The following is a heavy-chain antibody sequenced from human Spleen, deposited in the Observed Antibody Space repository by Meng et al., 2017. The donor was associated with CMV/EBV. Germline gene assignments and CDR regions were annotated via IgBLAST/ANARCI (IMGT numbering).Heavy chain of an antibody. CDR3: AARRLRFLEWFWDYGMDV. CDR1: GDSISNYY. Sequence: SETLSLTCTVSGDSISNYYWSWIRQPPGKGLEWIGYIFYSGTTNSNPSLKSRVTISVDTSKNQFSLKLSSVTAADTAVYYCAARRLRFLEWFWDYGMDVWGQGTTVTVSS. CDR2: IFYSGTT. D-gene: IGHD3-3*01. V-gene: IGHV4-59*01. J-gene: IGHJ6*02.